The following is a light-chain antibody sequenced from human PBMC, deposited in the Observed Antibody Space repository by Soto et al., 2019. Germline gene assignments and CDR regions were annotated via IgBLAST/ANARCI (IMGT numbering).Light chain of an antibody. V-gene: IGLV2-23*01. J-gene: IGLJ1*01. CDR3: CSYAGSSTYV. Sequence: QSALTQPASVSGSPGQSITISCSGTSNDVGSYNLVSWYQQYPGKAPRLKIYEASKRPSGVSNRFSGSKSGNTASLTISILQAEDEADYYCCSYAGSSTYVFGTGTKLTVL. CDR2: EAS. CDR1: SNDVGSYNL.